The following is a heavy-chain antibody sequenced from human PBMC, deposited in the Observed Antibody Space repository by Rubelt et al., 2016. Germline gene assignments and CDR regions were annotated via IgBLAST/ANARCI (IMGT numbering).Heavy chain of an antibody. CDR3: ARESSSGWYIDY. Sequence: QVQLVQSGAEVKKPGASVKVSCKASGYTFTSYYMHWVRQAPGQGLEWVGRINPNSGGTNYAQKVQGRVTMTRETSITTAYRELSRLRSDDTAVFYCARESSSGWYIDYWGQGTLVTVSS. CDR1: GYTFTSYY. V-gene: IGHV1-2*06. J-gene: IGHJ4*02. D-gene: IGHD6-19*01. CDR2: INPNSGGT.